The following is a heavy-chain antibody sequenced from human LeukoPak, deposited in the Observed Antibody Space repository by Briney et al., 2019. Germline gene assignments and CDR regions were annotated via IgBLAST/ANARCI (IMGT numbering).Heavy chain of an antibody. Sequence: GGSLRLSCEASGFAVSSNYMSWVRQAPGKGLEWVSTFYSGVRAFYSDAVKGRFTIDRDPSKNSLFLQMKSLRAEDTAVYFCTREVASEVTPTDWYFDLWGRGTLVTVSS. CDR2: FYSGVRA. J-gene: IGHJ2*01. CDR3: TREVASEVTPTDWYFDL. V-gene: IGHV3-66*01. CDR1: GFAVSSNY. D-gene: IGHD4-23*01.